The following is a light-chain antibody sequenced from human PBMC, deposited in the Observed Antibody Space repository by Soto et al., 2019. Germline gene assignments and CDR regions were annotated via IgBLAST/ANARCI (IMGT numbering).Light chain of an antibody. Sequence: EIVLTQSPDTLSLSLGERATLSCRASQSVTSNYLAWYQQKPGQAPSLLIYGASSRATGIPDRFSGSGSGTDFTLTISRLEPEDYGMYYCQQYGSSAPITFGQGTRVEIE. CDR3: QQYGSSAPIT. CDR2: GAS. CDR1: QSVTSNY. V-gene: IGKV3-20*01. J-gene: IGKJ5*01.